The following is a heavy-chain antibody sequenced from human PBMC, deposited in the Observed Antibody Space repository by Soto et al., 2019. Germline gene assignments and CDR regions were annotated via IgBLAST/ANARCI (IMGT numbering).Heavy chain of an antibody. Sequence: SSETLSLTCTVSGGSISSYYWSWIRQPPGKGLEWIGYIYYSGSTNYNPSLKSRVTISVDTSKNQFSLKLSSVTAADTAVYYCARTPPFYYYYYYMDVGGKGTTVTVSS. CDR1: GGSISSYY. CDR2: IYYSGST. J-gene: IGHJ6*03. CDR3: ARTPPFYYYYYYMDV. V-gene: IGHV4-59*01.